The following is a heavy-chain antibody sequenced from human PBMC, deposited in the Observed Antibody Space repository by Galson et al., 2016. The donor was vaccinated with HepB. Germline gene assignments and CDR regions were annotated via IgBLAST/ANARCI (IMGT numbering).Heavy chain of an antibody. D-gene: IGHD1-26*01. J-gene: IGHJ4*02. Sequence: SLRLSCAGSGFTFSSYWMTWVRRTPGKGLEWVANIEQDGSRTFYMDSVRGRFTISRDNAQNSLYLQMNNLRGDDTAVYYCVSGSHGDYWGKGTPVTVSS. CDR3: VSGSHGDY. CDR2: IEQDGSRT. CDR1: GFTFSSYW. V-gene: IGHV3-7*01.